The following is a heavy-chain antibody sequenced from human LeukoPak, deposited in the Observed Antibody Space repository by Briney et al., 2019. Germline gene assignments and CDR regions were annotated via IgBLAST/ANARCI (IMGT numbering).Heavy chain of an antibody. D-gene: IGHD3-9*01. CDR1: GYRFTSYW. CDR2: VYPADSRA. J-gene: IGHJ4*02. CDR3: ARHDWLPDY. V-gene: IGHV5-51*01. Sequence: LGESLKISCKGSGYRFTSYWIGWVRQMPGEGLEWMGIVYPADSRAGYSPSFQGQVTISVDKSINTAYLQWSSLKASDTAIYYCARHDWLPDYWGQGTLVTVSS.